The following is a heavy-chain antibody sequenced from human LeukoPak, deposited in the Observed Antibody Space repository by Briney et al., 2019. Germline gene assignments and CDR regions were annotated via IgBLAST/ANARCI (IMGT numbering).Heavy chain of an antibody. CDR3: ARATIFGVVIWFDP. V-gene: IGHV1-2*02. CDR2: INPNSGGT. Sequence: GASVKVSCKASGYTFTGYYMHWVRQAPGQGLEWMGWINPNSGGTNYAQKFQGRVTMTRDTSISTAYMELSRLRSDDTAVYYCARATIFGVVIWFDPWGQGTLVTVSS. D-gene: IGHD3-3*01. J-gene: IGHJ5*02. CDR1: GYTFTGYY.